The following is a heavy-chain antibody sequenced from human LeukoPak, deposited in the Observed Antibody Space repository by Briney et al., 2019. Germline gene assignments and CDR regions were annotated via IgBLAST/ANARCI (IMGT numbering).Heavy chain of an antibody. V-gene: IGHV4-39*01. Sequence: SETLSLTCTVSGGSISSSSYYWGWIRQPPGKGLEWIGSIYYSGSTYYNPSLKSRVTISVDTSKNQFSLKLSSVTAADTAVYYCARPPTYSSGWWDAFDIWGQGTMVTVSS. CDR1: GGSISSSSYY. CDR3: ARPPTYSSGWWDAFDI. J-gene: IGHJ3*02. D-gene: IGHD6-19*01. CDR2: IYYSGST.